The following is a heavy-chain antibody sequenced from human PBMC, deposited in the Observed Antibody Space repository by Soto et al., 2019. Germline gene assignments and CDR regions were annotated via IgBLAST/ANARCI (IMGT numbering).Heavy chain of an antibody. D-gene: IGHD5-12*01. V-gene: IGHV1-2*02. CDR3: ARESGGATATLDYYYFYMHV. CDR1: GDSFNDYY. Sequence: VQLAQSGAEVKKPGASVKVSCKTSGDSFNDYYIHWVRQAPGQGLEWMGWINPNGGATKYAQKIQARVTVNRDTYIRTVYIELSSLRSDDTAVYYCARESGGATATLDYYYFYMHVWGKGTTVTVSS. J-gene: IGHJ6*03. CDR2: INPNGGAT.